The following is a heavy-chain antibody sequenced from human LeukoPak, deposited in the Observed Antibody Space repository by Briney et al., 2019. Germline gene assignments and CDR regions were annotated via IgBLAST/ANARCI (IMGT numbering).Heavy chain of an antibody. CDR1: GFTFRSYE. CDR2: ISTSGSTI. D-gene: IGHD1-1*01. Sequence: GGSLRLSCAASGFTFRSYEVNWVRQAPGRGLEWVSYISTSGSTIYYVDSVKGRFTISRDNAKNSLYLQMNSLRAEDTAVYYCARTGYIDEGFDYWGQGTLVTVSS. V-gene: IGHV3-48*03. J-gene: IGHJ4*02. CDR3: ARTGYIDEGFDY.